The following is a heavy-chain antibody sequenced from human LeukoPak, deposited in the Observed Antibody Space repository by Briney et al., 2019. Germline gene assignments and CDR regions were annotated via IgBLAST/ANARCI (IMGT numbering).Heavy chain of an antibody. CDR1: GGSMSPFY. J-gene: IGHJ4*02. D-gene: IGHD4-11*01. CDR2: IYYSGGT. CDR3: ARQKHSNYVDY. V-gene: IGHV4-59*08. Sequence: PSETLSLTCTVSGGSMSPFYWSWIRQSPGKGLEWIGSIYYSGGTNYNPSLKSRVTISVDTSKNQFSLKLSSVTAADTAVYYCARQKHSNYVDYWGQGTLVTVSS.